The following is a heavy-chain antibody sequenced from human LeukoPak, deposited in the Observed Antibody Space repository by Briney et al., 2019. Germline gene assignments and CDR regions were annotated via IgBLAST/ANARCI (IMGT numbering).Heavy chain of an antibody. Sequence: PGGSLRLSCAASGFSSYSLNWVRRAPGKGLEWVSSISSGSDYIYYADSVKGRFTISRDNAKNSLYLQMNSLRAEDTAIYYCARDPWGTHAYWGQGTLVTVSS. V-gene: IGHV3-21*01. CDR2: ISSGSDYI. CDR1: GFSSYS. CDR3: ARDPWGTHAY. J-gene: IGHJ4*02. D-gene: IGHD3-16*01.